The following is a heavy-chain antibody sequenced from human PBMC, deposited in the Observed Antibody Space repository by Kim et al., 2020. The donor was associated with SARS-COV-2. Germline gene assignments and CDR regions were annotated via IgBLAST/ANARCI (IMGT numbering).Heavy chain of an antibody. V-gene: IGHV3-13*01. CDR1: GFTFSNYD. CDR2: IGTLGDS. Sequence: GGSLRLSCVASGFTFSNYDMHWVRQATGKGLEWVSAIGTLGDSYYPDSVKGRFTISRENAKNSLYLQMNSLRDGDTAVYYCLRSPKSGWHPEFDYWGQG. CDR3: LRSPKSGWHPEFDY. D-gene: IGHD6-19*01. J-gene: IGHJ4*02.